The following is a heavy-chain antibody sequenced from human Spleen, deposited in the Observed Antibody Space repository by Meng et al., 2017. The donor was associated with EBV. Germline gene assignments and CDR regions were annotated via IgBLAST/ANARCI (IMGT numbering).Heavy chain of an antibody. V-gene: IGHV4-61*01. J-gene: IGHJ4*02. D-gene: IGHD5-18*01. CDR1: GGCVSSGSYY. Sequence: QAPLQAAAPSLVKPSETLSLTSTVSGGCVSSGSYYWSWIRQPPGKGLEWIGYMHYTGITHYNPSLKSRVTISVDTSKNQFSLKLSSVTAADTAVYYCARLVYVDTTMVTAIDYWGQGTLVTVSS. CDR3: ARLVYVDTTMVTAIDY. CDR2: MHYTGIT.